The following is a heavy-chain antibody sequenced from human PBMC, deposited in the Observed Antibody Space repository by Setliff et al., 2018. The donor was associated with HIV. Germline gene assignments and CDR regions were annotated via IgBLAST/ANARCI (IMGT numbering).Heavy chain of an antibody. CDR1: GYTFTGYY. D-gene: IGHD2-2*01. J-gene: IGHJ6*02. CDR3: ARDHCSSSACYEYSYYGMDV. CDR2: INPNSGGT. Sequence: ASVKVSCKASGYTFTGYYMHWVRQAPGQGLEWMGWINPNSGGTTYAQKFQGRLTMTRDTSISTAYMEVSRLRSDETAVYSCARDHCSSSACYEYSYYGMDVWGQGTTVTVSS. V-gene: IGHV1-2*02.